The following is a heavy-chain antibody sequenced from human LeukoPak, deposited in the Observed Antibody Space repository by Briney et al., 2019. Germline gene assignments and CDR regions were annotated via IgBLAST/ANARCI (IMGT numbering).Heavy chain of an antibody. Sequence: PGGSLRLSCAASGFTFSSYSMNWVRQAPGKGLEWVSSISSSSSYIYYADSVKGRFTIPRDNAKNSLYLQMNSLRAEDTAVYYCARVNPAAGYLSGDYWGQGTLVTVSS. V-gene: IGHV3-21*01. D-gene: IGHD6-13*01. CDR1: GFTFSSYS. CDR2: ISSSSSYI. J-gene: IGHJ4*02. CDR3: ARVNPAAGYLSGDY.